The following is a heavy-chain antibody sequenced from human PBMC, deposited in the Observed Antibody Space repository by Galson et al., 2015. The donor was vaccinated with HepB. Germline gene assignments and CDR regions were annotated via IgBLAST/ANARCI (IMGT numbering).Heavy chain of an antibody. Sequence: LSLTCSVSGGSISNNDYFWGWIRQPPGKGLEWIGNIYHTGSTYHNPSLKSRVTMSVDRSKNQFSLRLSSVTAADTAVYFCARLVGFCASTGCYAFDFWGQGTLVTVSS. V-gene: IGHV4-39*01. J-gene: IGHJ3*01. CDR2: IYHTGST. D-gene: IGHD2-2*01. CDR1: GGSISNNDYF. CDR3: ARLVGFCASTGCYAFDF.